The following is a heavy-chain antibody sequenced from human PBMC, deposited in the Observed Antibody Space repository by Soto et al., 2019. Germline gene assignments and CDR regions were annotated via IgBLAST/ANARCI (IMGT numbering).Heavy chain of an antibody. J-gene: IGHJ4*02. Sequence: EVQLVESGGGLVQPGGSLRLSCAASGFTFSSYWMTWVRQAPGKGLEWVANIKQDGSEKYYVDSVRGRFTISRDNAKYSLYLQMNSLRAEDSAVYYCARGRVVLDCWGQGTLGTVSS. CDR2: IKQDGSEK. CDR3: ARGRVVLDC. CDR1: GFTFSSYW. V-gene: IGHV3-7*01.